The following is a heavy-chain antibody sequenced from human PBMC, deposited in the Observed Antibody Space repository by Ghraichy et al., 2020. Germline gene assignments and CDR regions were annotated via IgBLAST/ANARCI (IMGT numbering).Heavy chain of an antibody. V-gene: IGHV4-59*08. Sequence: SETLSLTCTVSGGSMNGYYWSWIRQPPGKGLEWIGHVYNSGSTKYSTSLKSRISISLDTSKNQFSLKLTSATAADTAIYYCARLGESWRGYRLDSWGQGTLVTVSS. CDR1: GGSMNGYY. CDR2: VYNSGST. J-gene: IGHJ4*02. D-gene: IGHD3-3*01. CDR3: ARLGESWRGYRLDS.